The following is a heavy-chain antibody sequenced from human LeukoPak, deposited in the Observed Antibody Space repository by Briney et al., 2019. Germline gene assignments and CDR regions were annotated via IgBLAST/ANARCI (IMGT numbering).Heavy chain of an antibody. J-gene: IGHJ6*02. V-gene: IGHV3-30*18. CDR2: ISYDGSNK. CDR3: AKDQDYYYYYGMDV. CDR1: GFTFSSYG. Sequence: GGSLRLSCAASGFTFSSYGMHWVRQAPGKGLEGVAVISYDGSNKYYADSVKGRFTISRDNSKNTLYLQMNSLRAEDTAVYYCAKDQDYYYYYGMDVWGQGTTVTVSS.